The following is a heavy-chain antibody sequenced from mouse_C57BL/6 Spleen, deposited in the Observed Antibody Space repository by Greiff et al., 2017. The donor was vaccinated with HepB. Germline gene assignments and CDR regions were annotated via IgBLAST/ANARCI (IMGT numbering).Heavy chain of an antibody. J-gene: IGHJ1*03. CDR2: IDPSDSYT. Sequence: VQLQQPGAELVRPGTSVKLSCKASGYTFTSYWIHWVKQRPGQGLEWIGVIDPSDSYTNYNQKFKGKATLTVDTSSSTAYMQLSSLTSEDSAVYYCASGDDYDVNWYFDVWGTGTTVTVSS. V-gene: IGHV1-59*01. D-gene: IGHD2-4*01. CDR3: ASGDDYDVNWYFDV. CDR1: GYTFTSYW.